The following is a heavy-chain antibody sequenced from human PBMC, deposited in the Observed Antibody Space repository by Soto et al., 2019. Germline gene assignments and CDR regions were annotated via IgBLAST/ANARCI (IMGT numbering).Heavy chain of an antibody. CDR1: GYIFSTYG. CDR2: ISSYNGNT. CDR3: ARERYCISSGCSLGR. V-gene: IGHV1-18*01. J-gene: IGHJ4*02. Sequence: QVQLVQSGAEVKKPGASVKVSCKASGYIFSTYGITWVRQAPGQGLEWMGWISSYNGNTTYAQKLQGRVSMTTDTPTTTAYMELRSLTSDDTSVYYCARERYCISSGCSLGRCGQGTLVTVSS. D-gene: IGHD6-19*01.